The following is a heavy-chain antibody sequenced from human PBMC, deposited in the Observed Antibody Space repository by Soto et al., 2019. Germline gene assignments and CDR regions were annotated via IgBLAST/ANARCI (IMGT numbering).Heavy chain of an antibody. Sequence: SVKVSCKASGFTFTSSAVQWVRQARGQRLEWIGWIVVGSGNTNYAQKFQERVTITRDMSTSTAYMELSSLRSEDTAVYYCAAEGSAGYYYYFYGMDVWGQVTTVTVSS. CDR3: AAEGSAGYYYYFYGMDV. J-gene: IGHJ6*02. V-gene: IGHV1-58*01. CDR1: GFTFTSSA. CDR2: IVVGSGNT. D-gene: IGHD6-6*01.